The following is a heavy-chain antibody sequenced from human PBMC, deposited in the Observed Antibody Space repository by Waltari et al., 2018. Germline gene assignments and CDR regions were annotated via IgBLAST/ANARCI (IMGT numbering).Heavy chain of an antibody. J-gene: IGHJ5*02. V-gene: IGHV4-59*01. CDR3: ARGGGGDWEWFDP. CDR1: GCSISGFY. Sequence: QVQLQESGPSLLKPSETLSLICTVSGCSISGFYWSWVRQPPGKGLDWIGYSYYTGSTNFNPALKSRVTMSVETSKNQFSLKLSSVTAADTAFYYCARGGGGDWEWFDPWGQGTLVTVSS. CDR2: SYYTGST. D-gene: IGHD2-21*02.